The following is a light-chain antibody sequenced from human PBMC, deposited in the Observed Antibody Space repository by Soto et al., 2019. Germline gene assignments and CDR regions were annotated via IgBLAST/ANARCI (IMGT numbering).Light chain of an antibody. Sequence: DIQRTQFPSSLSASLGDRVTITCRATQSISSDLGWYQRKPGKAPKRLIYAASSLQSGVPSRFSGSGSGTEFTLTISSLQPEDFATYFCLQHNSYPITFGQGTRLEIK. CDR3: LQHNSYPIT. J-gene: IGKJ5*01. CDR1: QSISSD. CDR2: AAS. V-gene: IGKV1-17*01.